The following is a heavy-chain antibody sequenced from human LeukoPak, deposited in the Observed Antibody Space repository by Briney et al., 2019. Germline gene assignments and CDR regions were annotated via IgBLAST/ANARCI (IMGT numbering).Heavy chain of an antibody. J-gene: IGHJ4*02. V-gene: IGHV1-18*01. Sequence: ASVKVSCKASGYTFTSYGISWVRQAPGQGLEWMGWISAYNGNTNYAQKLQGRVTMTTDTPTSTVYMELSSLRSEDTAVYYCARVHDFWSGFFDYWGQGTLVTVSS. CDR1: GYTFTSYG. D-gene: IGHD3-3*01. CDR2: ISAYNGNT. CDR3: ARVHDFWSGFFDY.